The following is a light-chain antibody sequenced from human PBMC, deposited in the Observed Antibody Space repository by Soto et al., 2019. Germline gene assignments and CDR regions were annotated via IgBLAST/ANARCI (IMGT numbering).Light chain of an antibody. J-gene: IGKJ2*01. Sequence: DIQMTQSPSSLSASVGDRVTITCRTSQSITNYLNWYQQKPGKAPKLLIYAAATLQSGVPSRFSGSGSGTDFTPTISSLQPGDFASYYCQQTYTSPLYTLGQGTKLEIK. V-gene: IGKV1-39*01. CDR2: AAA. CDR1: QSITNY. CDR3: QQTYTSPLYT.